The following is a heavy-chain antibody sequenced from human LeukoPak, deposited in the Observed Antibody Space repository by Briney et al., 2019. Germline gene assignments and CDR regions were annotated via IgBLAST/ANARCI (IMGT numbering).Heavy chain of an antibody. D-gene: IGHD3-10*01. Sequence: GESLKISRKGSGYNFTNYWIGWVRQMPGKGLEWRGIIYPGDSDTRYSPSFQGQVTISADRPSSAAYLQWSSRKASDAAMYYCAKRGFDYWGQGTLVTVSS. CDR2: IYPGDSDT. CDR3: AKRGFDY. CDR1: GYNFTNYW. V-gene: IGHV5-51*04. J-gene: IGHJ4*02.